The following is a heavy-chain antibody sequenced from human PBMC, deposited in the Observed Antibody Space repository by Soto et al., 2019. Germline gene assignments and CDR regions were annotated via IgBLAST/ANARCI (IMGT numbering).Heavy chain of an antibody. V-gene: IGHV4-31*03. D-gene: IGHD3-3*01. CDR3: ARAETGYDFWSGYYTPDYYYYMDV. CDR2: IYYSGST. Sequence: PSETLSLTCTVSGGSISSGGYYWSWIRQHPGKGLEWIGYIYYSGSTYYNPSLKSRVTISVDTSKNQFSLKLSSVTAADTAVYYCARAETGYDFWSGYYTPDYYYYMDVWGKGTTVTVSS. J-gene: IGHJ6*03. CDR1: GGSISSGGYY.